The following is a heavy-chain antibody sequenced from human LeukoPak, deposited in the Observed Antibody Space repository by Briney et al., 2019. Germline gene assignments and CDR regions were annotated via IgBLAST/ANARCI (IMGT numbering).Heavy chain of an antibody. Sequence: VASVKVSCKASGGTFSSYAISWVRQAPGQGLEWMGRTIPIFGTANYAQKFQGRVTITTDESTSTAYMELSSLRSEDTAVYYCARAYSSSSLVFDYWGQGTLVTVSS. V-gene: IGHV1-69*05. D-gene: IGHD6-6*01. CDR2: TIPIFGTA. J-gene: IGHJ4*02. CDR1: GGTFSSYA. CDR3: ARAYSSSSLVFDY.